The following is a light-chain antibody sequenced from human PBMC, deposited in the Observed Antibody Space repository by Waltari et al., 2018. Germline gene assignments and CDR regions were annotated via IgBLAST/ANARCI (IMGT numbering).Light chain of an antibody. CDR2: LGS. CDR1: QSLLHSNGYNY. J-gene: IGKJ1*01. CDR3: VQALQASWT. V-gene: IGKV2-28*01. Sequence: DIVMTQSPLSLPVTPGEPASISCRSSQSLLHSNGYNYLDWYLLKPGQSPHILISLGSNRAPGVPYRFSGSGSGTDFTLKICRVGAEDVWVYGGVQALQASWTLGQGTKVEI.